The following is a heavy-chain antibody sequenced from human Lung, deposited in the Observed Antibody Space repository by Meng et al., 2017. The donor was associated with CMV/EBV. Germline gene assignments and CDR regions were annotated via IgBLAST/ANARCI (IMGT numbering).Heavy chain of an antibody. CDR1: GFTFSTYA. CDR3: VREALGWGSIYNRFDP. V-gene: IGHV3-23*01. Sequence: GEXXTISCAASGFTFSTYAMSWVRQAPGKGLEWVSAISGSGAGTYYTDSVKGRFTISRDNSKNTLYLQMNSLRAEDTAIYYCVREALGWGSIYNRFDPWGQGTLVTVSS. J-gene: IGHJ5*02. CDR2: ISGSGAGT. D-gene: IGHD3-10*01.